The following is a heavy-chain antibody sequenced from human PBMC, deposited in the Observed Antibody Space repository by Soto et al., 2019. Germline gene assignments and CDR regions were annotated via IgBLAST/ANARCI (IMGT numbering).Heavy chain of an antibody. V-gene: IGHV1-69*01. CDR2: IIPFFGTA. J-gene: IGHJ6*02. CDR1: GGTFSNYA. D-gene: IGHD2-2*01. CDR3: ARHGPPYQLVSTPSYYYGMDV. Sequence: QVQLVQSGAEVKKPGSSVKVSCKASGGTFSNYAISWVRQAPGQGLEWMGGIIPFFGTANSAQKFQGRVTITADESTSTAYMDLSSLRSEDTAVYYWARHGPPYQLVSTPSYYYGMDVWGHGTTVTFS.